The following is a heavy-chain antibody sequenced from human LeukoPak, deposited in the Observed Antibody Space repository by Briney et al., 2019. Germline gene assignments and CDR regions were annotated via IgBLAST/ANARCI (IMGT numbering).Heavy chain of an antibody. J-gene: IGHJ6*03. V-gene: IGHV4-4*09. Sequence: SETLSLTCTVSGGSISSYYWSWIRQPPGKGLEWIGYIYTSGSTNYNPSLKSRVTISVDTSKNQFSLKLSSVTAADTAVYYCARQRIAAAGRDTHCYYYYMDVWGKGTTVTVSS. CDR3: ARQRIAAAGRDTHCYYYYMDV. D-gene: IGHD6-13*01. CDR1: GGSISSYY. CDR2: IYTSGST.